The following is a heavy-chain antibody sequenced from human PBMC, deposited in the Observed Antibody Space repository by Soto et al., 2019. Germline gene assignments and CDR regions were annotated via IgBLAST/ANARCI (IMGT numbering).Heavy chain of an antibody. D-gene: IGHD3-3*01. CDR2: TYYRSKWYN. Sequence: PSQTLSLTCAISGDSVSSNSAAWNWIRQSPSRGLEWLGRTYYRSKWYNDYAVSVKSRITINPDTSKNQFSLQLNSVTPEDTAVYYCARDRQGLAYYDFWSGHNYYYYGMDVWGQGTTVTVSS. J-gene: IGHJ6*02. CDR1: GDSVSSNSAA. V-gene: IGHV6-1*01. CDR3: ARDRQGLAYYDFWSGHNYYYYGMDV.